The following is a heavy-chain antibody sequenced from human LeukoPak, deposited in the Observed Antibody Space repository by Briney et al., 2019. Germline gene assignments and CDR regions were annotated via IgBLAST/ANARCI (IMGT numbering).Heavy chain of an antibody. J-gene: IGHJ3*02. CDR3: ARAPDSGYYYDSSGYHDAFDI. V-gene: IGHV4-39*01. Sequence: SETLSLTCTVSGVSISSSNSYWGWIRQPPGKGLEWIGSIYYSGNTYYNASLKSQVSISIDTSKNQFSLRLTSVTAADTAVYYCARAPDSGYYYDSSGYHDAFDIWGQGTMVTVSS. D-gene: IGHD3-22*01. CDR1: GVSISSSNSY. CDR2: IYYSGNT.